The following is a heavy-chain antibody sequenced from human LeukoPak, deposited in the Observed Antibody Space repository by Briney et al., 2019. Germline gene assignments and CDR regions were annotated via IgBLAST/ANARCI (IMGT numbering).Heavy chain of an antibody. D-gene: IGHD3-10*01. CDR2: ISSSGSTI. CDR1: GFTFSSYE. Sequence: GGSLRLSCAASGFTFSSYEMNWVRQAPGKGLEWVSYISSSGSTIYYADSVKGRFTISRDNAKNSLYLQMNSLRAEDTALYYCAKDIGFGELQMGYYFDYWGQGTLVTVSS. J-gene: IGHJ4*02. V-gene: IGHV3-48*03. CDR3: AKDIGFGELQMGYYFDY.